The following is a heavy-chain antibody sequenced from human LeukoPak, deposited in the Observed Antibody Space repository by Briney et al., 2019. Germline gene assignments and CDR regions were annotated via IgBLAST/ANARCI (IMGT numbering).Heavy chain of an antibody. CDR2: MNPNSGNT. D-gene: IGHD3-22*01. Sequence: ASVKVSCKASVYTFTSYDINWVRQATGQGLEWMGWMNPNSGNTGYAQKFQGRVTMTRNTSISTAYMELSSLRSEDTAVYYCARGRYDSSGYYYWGQGTLVTVSS. V-gene: IGHV1-8*01. CDR1: VYTFTSYD. J-gene: IGHJ4*02. CDR3: ARGRYDSSGYYY.